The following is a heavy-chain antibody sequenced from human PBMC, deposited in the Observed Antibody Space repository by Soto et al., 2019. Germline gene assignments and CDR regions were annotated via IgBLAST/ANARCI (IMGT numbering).Heavy chain of an antibody. CDR1: GASINTYY. CDR2: IHNSGTT. J-gene: IGHJ6*02. D-gene: IGHD3-22*01. V-gene: IGHV4-59*12. Sequence: SETLSLTCTVSGASINTYYWAWIRQPPGKGLEWIGYIHNSGTTDYNPSLKSRVTISVDTSKSQFSLKLSSVTAADTAVYYCARDKRDSSGYRYYYYGMDVWGQGTTVTVSS. CDR3: ARDKRDSSGYRYYYYGMDV.